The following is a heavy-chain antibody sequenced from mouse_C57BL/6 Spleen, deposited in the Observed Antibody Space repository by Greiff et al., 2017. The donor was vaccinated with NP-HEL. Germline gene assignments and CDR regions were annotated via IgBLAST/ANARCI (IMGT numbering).Heavy chain of an antibody. CDR1: GFTFSSYA. CDR2: ISDGGSYT. J-gene: IGHJ3*01. D-gene: IGHD1-1*01. Sequence: DVQLVESGGGLVKPGGSLKLSCAASGFTFSSYAMSWVRQTPEKRLEWVATISDGGSYTYYPDNVKGRFTISRDNAKNNLYLQMSHLKSEDTAMYYCARDPDYYGSSYVSWFAYWGQGTLVTVSA. CDR3: ARDPDYYGSSYVSWFAY. V-gene: IGHV5-4*01.